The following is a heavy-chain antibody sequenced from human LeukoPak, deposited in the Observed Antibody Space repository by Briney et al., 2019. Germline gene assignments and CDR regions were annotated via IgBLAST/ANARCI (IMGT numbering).Heavy chain of an antibody. D-gene: IGHD1-14*01. J-gene: IGHJ4*02. V-gene: IGHV4-30-2*01. CDR2: IYDSGST. CDR1: GGSISSGGYS. Sequence: SQTLSLTCAVSGGSISSGGYSWSWIRQPPGKGLEWIGYIYDSGSTYYNPSLKSRVTISVDRSKNQFSLKLSSVTAADTAVYYCARSNHPRYYFDYWGQGTLVTVSS. CDR3: ARSNHPRYYFDY.